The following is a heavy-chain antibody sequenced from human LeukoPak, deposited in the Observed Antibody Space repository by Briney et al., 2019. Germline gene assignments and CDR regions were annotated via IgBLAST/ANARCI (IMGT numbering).Heavy chain of an antibody. CDR2: IYYSGST. CDR1: GGSISSGGYY. CDR3: ARDQARDQAYYYDSSGYHDISDAFDI. D-gene: IGHD3-22*01. Sequence: SETLSLTCTVSGGSISSGGYYWSWIRQHPGKGLEWIGYIYYSGSTYHNPSLKSRVTISVDTSKNQFSLKLSSVTAADTAVYYCARDQARDQAYYYDSSGYHDISDAFDIWGQGTMVTVSS. V-gene: IGHV4-31*03. J-gene: IGHJ3*02.